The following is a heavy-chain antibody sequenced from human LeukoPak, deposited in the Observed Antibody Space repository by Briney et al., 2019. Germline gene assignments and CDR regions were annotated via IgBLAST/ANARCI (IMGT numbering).Heavy chain of an antibody. CDR2: INAGNGNT. CDR3: ASGYCSSTSCYIIPYYYYGMDV. D-gene: IGHD2-2*02. J-gene: IGHJ6*02. CDR1: GYTFTSYD. Sequence: ASVKVSCKASGYTFTSYDINWVRQATGQGLEWMGWINAGNGNTKYSQKFQGRVTITRDTSASTAYMELSSLRSEDTAVYHCASGYCSSTSCYIIPYYYYGMDVWGQGTTVTVSS. V-gene: IGHV1-3*01.